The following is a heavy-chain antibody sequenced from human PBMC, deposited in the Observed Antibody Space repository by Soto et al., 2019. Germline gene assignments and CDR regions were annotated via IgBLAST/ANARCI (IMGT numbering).Heavy chain of an antibody. J-gene: IGHJ4*02. V-gene: IGHV4-31*03. Sequence: QVHLQESGPGLVKPSQTLSLTCTVSGASISSGGYSWSWFRQHPGKGLEWIGYIYYTGTTDYNPSLKSRVNISIDTSETQFSLNLSSVTAADTAVYYCARGAYGDYAYWGQGTLVTVSS. D-gene: IGHD4-17*01. CDR1: GASISSGGYS. CDR3: ARGAYGDYAY. CDR2: IYYTGTT.